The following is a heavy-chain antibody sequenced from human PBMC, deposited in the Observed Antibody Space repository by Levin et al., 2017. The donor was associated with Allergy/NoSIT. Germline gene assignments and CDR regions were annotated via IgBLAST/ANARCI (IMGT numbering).Heavy chain of an antibody. CDR2: IWYDGSNK. CDR3: ARAYFYYDSSGYTFGY. J-gene: IGHJ4*02. CDR1: GLTFSSYG. D-gene: IGHD3-22*01. Sequence: GALRLSCAASGLTFSSYGMHWVRQAPGKGLEWVAVIWYDGSNKYYADSVKGRFTISRDNSKNTLYLQMNSLRAEDTAVYYCARAYFYYDSSGYTFGYWGQGTLVTVSS. V-gene: IGHV3-33*01.